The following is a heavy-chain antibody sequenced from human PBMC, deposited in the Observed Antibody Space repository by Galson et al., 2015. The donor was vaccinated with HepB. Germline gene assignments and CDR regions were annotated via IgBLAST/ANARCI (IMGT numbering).Heavy chain of an antibody. J-gene: IGHJ6*04. V-gene: IGHV5-51*01. CDR1: GYSFTSYW. CDR3: AREYRLAGPYFYYYYGMDV. Sequence: QSGAEVKKPGESLKISCKGSGYSFTSYWIGWVRQMPGKGLEWMGIIYPGDSDTRYTPSFQGQVTISADKSSSTAYLQWSSLKASDTAMYYCAREYRLAGPYFYYYYGMDVWGKGTTVTVSS. CDR2: IYPGDSDT. D-gene: IGHD6-19*01.